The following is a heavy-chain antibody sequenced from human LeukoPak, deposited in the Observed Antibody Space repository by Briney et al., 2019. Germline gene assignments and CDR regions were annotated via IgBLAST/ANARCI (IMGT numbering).Heavy chain of an antibody. CDR3: ARVTHGGLDFDY. D-gene: IGHD4-23*01. J-gene: IGHJ4*02. CDR2: ISSSGGTM. CDR1: GFTFDDFY. Sequence: GGSLRLSCAVSGFTFDDFYMSWIRQAPGKGLEWIAYISSSGGTMNFADSVKGRFTISRDNAKNSLSLQMNRLRVEDTAVYYCARVTHGGLDFDYWGQGTQVTVSS. V-gene: IGHV3-11*04.